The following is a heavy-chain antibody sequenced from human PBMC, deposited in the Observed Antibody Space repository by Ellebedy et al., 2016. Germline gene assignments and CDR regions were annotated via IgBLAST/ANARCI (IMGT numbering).Heavy chain of an antibody. D-gene: IGHD2-21*01. CDR2: IYYSGST. CDR3: AIVARGGWFDP. V-gene: IGHV4-59*08. Sequence: SETLSLTCTVSGGSISSYYWSWIRQPPGKGLEWIGYIYYSGSTTYNPSLKSRVTISVDTSKNQFSLKLSSVTAADTAVYYCAIVARGGWFDPWGQGTLVTVSS. J-gene: IGHJ5*02. CDR1: GGSISSYY.